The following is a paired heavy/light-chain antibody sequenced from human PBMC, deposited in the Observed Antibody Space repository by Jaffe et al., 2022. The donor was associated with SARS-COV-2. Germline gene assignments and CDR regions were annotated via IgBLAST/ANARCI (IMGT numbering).Light chain of an antibody. CDR3: QQYGSSPRM. CDR1: QSVSSSY. CDR2: GAS. J-gene: IGKJ1*01. Sequence: EIVLTQSPGTLSLSPGERATLSCRASQSVSSSYLAWYQQKPGQAPRLLIYGASSRATGVPDRFSGSGSGTDFTLTISSLEPEDFAVYYCQQYGSSPRMFGQGTKVEIK. V-gene: IGKV3-20*01.
Heavy chain of an antibody. D-gene: IGHD4-17*01. CDR2: ITSSSTYT. CDR1: GFTFSSYS. Sequence: EVQLVESGGGLVKPGGSLRLSCAASGFTFSSYSMNWVRQAPGKGLEWVSSITSSSTYTYYADSVKGRFTISRDNAKNSLYLQMNSLRAEDTAVYYCASPTSAVTILDYWGQGTLVTVSS. V-gene: IGHV3-21*01. J-gene: IGHJ4*02. CDR3: ASPTSAVTILDY.